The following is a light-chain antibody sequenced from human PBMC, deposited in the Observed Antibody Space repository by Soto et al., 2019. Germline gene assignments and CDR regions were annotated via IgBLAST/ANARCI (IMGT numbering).Light chain of an antibody. CDR2: DAS. CDR1: RSISGW. CDR3: LQYNGYYRT. Sequence: DIQMTQSPSTLSASLGDRVTITCRASRSISGWLAWYQQRPGKAPNLLIFDASTLESGVPSRFSGSGSGTTFTLTISSLQSDDFATYYCLQYNGYYRTFGQGTKVDIK. V-gene: IGKV1-5*01. J-gene: IGKJ1*01.